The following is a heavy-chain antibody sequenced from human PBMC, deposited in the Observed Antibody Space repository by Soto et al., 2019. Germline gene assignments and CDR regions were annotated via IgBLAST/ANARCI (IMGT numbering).Heavy chain of an antibody. V-gene: IGHV4-61*01. CDR1: GGSVSSGSYY. CDR2: IYYSGST. CDR3: EREGLGADAFDI. J-gene: IGHJ3*02. Sequence: PSETLSLTCTVSGGSVSSGSYYWSWIRQPPGKGLEWIGYIYYSGSTNYNPSLKSRVTISVDTYKKQFFLKVSSVTAADTAVYYCEREGLGADAFDIWGQGTMVTVSS. D-gene: IGHD5-12*01.